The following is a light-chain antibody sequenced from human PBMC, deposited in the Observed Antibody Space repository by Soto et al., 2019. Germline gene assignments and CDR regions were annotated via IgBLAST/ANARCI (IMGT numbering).Light chain of an antibody. CDR1: RSDVGAYNY. CDR2: EVT. J-gene: IGLJ1*01. Sequence: QSVLTQPASVSGSPGRSIAISCTGTRSDVGAYNYVSWYQQHPGKAPKLMISEVTNRPSGVSDRFSGSKSGNTASLTISGLQAEDEADYYCSSFTSRFTFVFGTGTKLTVL. CDR3: SSFTSRFTFV. V-gene: IGLV2-14*01.